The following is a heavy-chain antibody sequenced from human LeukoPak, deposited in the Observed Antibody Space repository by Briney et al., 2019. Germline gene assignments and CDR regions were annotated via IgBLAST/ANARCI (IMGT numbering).Heavy chain of an antibody. V-gene: IGHV1-46*03. J-gene: IGHJ4*02. Sequence: ASVKVSCKASGHPFSNFYIHWVRQAPGQGLEWMGLFNPTDGRAGHAQTFQGRVTMTGDTSTSTFFIEVSGLRFEDTAIYYCSRDLTNWGQGILLTVAS. CDR3: SRDLTN. CDR2: FNPTDGRA. CDR1: GHPFSNFY.